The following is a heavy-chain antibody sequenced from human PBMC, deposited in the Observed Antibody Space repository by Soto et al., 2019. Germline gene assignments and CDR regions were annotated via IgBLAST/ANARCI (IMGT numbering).Heavy chain of an antibody. CDR3: ARSPAEYSSGPLVYFDY. Sequence: KTSETLSLTCTVSGGSISSSSYYWGWIRQPPGKGLEWIGSIYYSGSTYYNPSLKSRVTISVDTSKNQFSLKLSSVTAADTAVYYCARSPAEYSSGPLVYFDYWGQGTLVTVSS. D-gene: IGHD6-19*01. J-gene: IGHJ4*02. CDR2: IYYSGST. CDR1: GGSISSSSYY. V-gene: IGHV4-39*01.